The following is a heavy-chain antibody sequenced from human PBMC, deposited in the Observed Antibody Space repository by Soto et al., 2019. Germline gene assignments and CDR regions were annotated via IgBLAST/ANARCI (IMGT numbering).Heavy chain of an antibody. CDR1: GGTFSSYA. D-gene: IGHD3-10*01. CDR3: AAGGLERYYIDYYYYGMDV. CDR2: IIPIFGTA. J-gene: IGHJ6*02. V-gene: IGHV1-69*13. Sequence: GASVKVSCKASGGTFSSYAISWVRQAPGQGLEWMGGIIPIFGTANYAQKFQGRVTITADESTSTAYMELSSLRSEDTAVYYCAAGGLERYYIDYYYYGMDVWGQGTTVAVSS.